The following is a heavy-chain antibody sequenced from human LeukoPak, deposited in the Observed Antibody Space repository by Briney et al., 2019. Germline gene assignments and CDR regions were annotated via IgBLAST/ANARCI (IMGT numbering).Heavy chain of an antibody. CDR3: ARSKGIAVADFDY. V-gene: IGHV1-69*13. CDR2: IIPIFGTA. J-gene: IGHJ4*02. Sequence: ASVKVSCKASGGTFSGYAISWVRQAPGQGLEWMGGIIPIFGTANYAQKFQGRVTITADESTSTAYMELSSLRSEDTAVYYCARSKGIAVADFDYWGQGTLVTVSS. CDR1: GGTFSGYA. D-gene: IGHD6-19*01.